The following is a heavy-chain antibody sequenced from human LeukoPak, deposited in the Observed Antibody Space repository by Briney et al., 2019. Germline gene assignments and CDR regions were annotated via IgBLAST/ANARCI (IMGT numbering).Heavy chain of an antibody. D-gene: IGHD1-26*01. CDR1: GFTFSSYG. V-gene: IGHV3-7*01. Sequence: GGSLRLSCAASGFTFSSYGMSWVRQAPGKGLEWVANIKQDGSEKYYVDSVKGRFTISRDSAKNSLYLQMNSLRAEDTAVYYCARDKIVGATHLDYWGQGTLVTVSS. CDR2: IKQDGSEK. J-gene: IGHJ4*02. CDR3: ARDKIVGATHLDY.